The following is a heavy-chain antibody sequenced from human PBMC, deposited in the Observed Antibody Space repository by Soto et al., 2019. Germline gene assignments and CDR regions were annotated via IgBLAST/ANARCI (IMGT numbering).Heavy chain of an antibody. J-gene: IGHJ4*02. CDR1: GFTFNSYA. V-gene: IGHV3-23*01. CDR3: AKSVSGWRVDY. Sequence: VQLLESGGGLVQPGGSLRLSCAASGFTFNSYAMNWVRQAPGKGLEWVSGISGSGSGTYYADSVKGRFTISRDNSKNTLYVQMNSLRVDDTAVYYCAKSVSGWRVDYWGQGTLVTVSS. CDR2: ISGSGSGT. D-gene: IGHD6-19*01.